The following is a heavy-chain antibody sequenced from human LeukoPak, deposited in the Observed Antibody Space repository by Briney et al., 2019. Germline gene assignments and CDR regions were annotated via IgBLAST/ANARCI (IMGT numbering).Heavy chain of an antibody. CDR2: IYYSGST. CDR3: ARGSVAANFDY. CDR1: GGSISSYY. V-gene: IGHV4-59*01. J-gene: IGHJ4*02. D-gene: IGHD6-13*01. Sequence: SETLSLTCTVSGGSISSYYWSWIRQPPGKGLEWIGYIYYSGSTNYNPSLKSRVTISVDMSKNQFSLKLSSVTAADTAVYYCARGSVAANFDYWDQGTLVTVSS.